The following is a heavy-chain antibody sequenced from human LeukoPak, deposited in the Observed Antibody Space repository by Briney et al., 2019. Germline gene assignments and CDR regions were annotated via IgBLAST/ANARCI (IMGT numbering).Heavy chain of an antibody. D-gene: IGHD2-2*01. V-gene: IGHV4-34*01. CDR3: ARDGYCSSTSCPRGGFDP. Sequence: SETLSLTCAVYGWSFSGYYWSWIRQPPGKGLEWIGEINHSGSTNYNPSLKSRVTISVDTSKKQFSLKLSSVTAADTAVYYCARDGYCSSTSCPRGGFDPWGQGTLVTVSS. J-gene: IGHJ5*02. CDR2: INHSGST. CDR1: GWSFSGYY.